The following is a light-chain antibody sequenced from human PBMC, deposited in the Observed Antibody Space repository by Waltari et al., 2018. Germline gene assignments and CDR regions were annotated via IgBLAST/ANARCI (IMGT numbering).Light chain of an antibody. Sequence: EIVFTQSPATLSLSPGERATLSCRASQSVRVYLAWYQQKPGQAPSLLISDTSNRASGTPDRFSGSGSGTDFSLSISSLEPEDFAVYYCQQRHNWPLTFGGGTKVEIK. J-gene: IGKJ4*01. CDR3: QQRHNWPLT. CDR1: QSVRVY. CDR2: DTS. V-gene: IGKV3-11*01.